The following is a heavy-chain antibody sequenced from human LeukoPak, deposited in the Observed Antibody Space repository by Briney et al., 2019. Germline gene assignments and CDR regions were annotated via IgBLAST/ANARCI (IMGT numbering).Heavy chain of an antibody. CDR1: GGSFSGYY. CDR3: AREATMVRGLSWFDP. J-gene: IGHJ5*02. CDR2: MSYIGST. D-gene: IGHD3-10*01. V-gene: IGHV4-34*11. Sequence: SETLSLTCAVYGGSFSGYYWSWIRQPPGKGLEWIGFMSYIGSTSYNPSLKSRATISVDTSKNQFSLKLSSVTAADTAVYYCAREATMVRGLSWFDPWGQGTLVTVSS.